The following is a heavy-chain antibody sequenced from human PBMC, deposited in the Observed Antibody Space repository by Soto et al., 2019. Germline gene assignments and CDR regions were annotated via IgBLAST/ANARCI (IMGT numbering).Heavy chain of an antibody. CDR3: ARTLYCSGGSCYSVLDAFDI. CDR1: GYSFTSYW. D-gene: IGHD2-15*01. J-gene: IGHJ3*02. CDR2: IYPGDSDT. V-gene: IGHV5-51*01. Sequence: ESLKISCKGSGYSFTSYWIGWVRQMPGKGLEWMGIIYPGDSDTRYSPSFQGQVTISADKSISTAYLQWSSLKASDTAMYYCARTLYCSGGSCYSVLDAFDIWGQGTMVTVSS.